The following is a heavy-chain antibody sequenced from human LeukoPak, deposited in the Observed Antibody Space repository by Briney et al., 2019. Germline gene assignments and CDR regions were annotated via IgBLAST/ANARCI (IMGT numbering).Heavy chain of an antibody. CDR1: GGSISSSSYY. D-gene: IGHD3-10*01. J-gene: IGHJ5*02. Sequence: SETLSLTCTVSGGSISSSSYYWGWIRQPPGKGLEWVGSISYSGRTYYNPSLKSRVTISVDTSKNQFSLKLSSVTAADTAVYYCARAPTMVRGVSGGNWFDPWGQGTLVTVSS. CDR2: ISYSGRT. CDR3: ARAPTMVRGVSGGNWFDP. V-gene: IGHV4-39*07.